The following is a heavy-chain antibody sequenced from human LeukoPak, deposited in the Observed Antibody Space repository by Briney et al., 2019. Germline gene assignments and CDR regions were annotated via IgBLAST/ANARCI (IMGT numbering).Heavy chain of an antibody. CDR3: ARDPYQDAFDI. V-gene: IGHV4-59*10. J-gene: IGHJ3*02. D-gene: IGHD2-2*01. CDR1: GGSFSGYY. CDR2: FYISGST. Sequence: PSETLSLTCAVYGGSFSGYYWSWIRQPPGKGLEWIGRFYISGSTNYNPSLKSRVTMSVDTSKNQFSLKLSSVTAADTAVYYCARDPYQDAFDIWGQGTLVTVSS.